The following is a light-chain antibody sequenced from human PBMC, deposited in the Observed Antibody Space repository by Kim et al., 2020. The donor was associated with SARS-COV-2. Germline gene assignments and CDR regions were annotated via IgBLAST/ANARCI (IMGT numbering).Light chain of an antibody. CDR2: DVI. Sequence: GQSVTLSCTGSSSDVGGYTVTSCHQLHPSKAPRFMIYDVIMRPSVFSNRFGGSKSGNAASLTIAGLQAEDEADYYCGSYTSSNTCVFGGGTQLTVL. J-gene: IGLJ3*02. CDR1: SSDVGGYTV. CDR3: GSYTSSNTCV. V-gene: IGLV2-14*04.